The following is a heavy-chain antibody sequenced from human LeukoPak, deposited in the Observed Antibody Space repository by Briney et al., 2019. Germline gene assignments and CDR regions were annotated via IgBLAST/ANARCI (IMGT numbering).Heavy chain of an antibody. V-gene: IGHV3-48*01. Sequence: SGGSLRLSCAASGFTFSSYSMNWVRQAPGKGLEWVSYISSSSSTIYYADSVRGRFTISRDNAKNSLYLQMNSLRAEDTAVYYCASSSFADWFDPWGQGTLVTVSS. J-gene: IGHJ5*02. CDR3: ASSSFADWFDP. CDR1: GFTFSSYS. CDR2: ISSSSSTI.